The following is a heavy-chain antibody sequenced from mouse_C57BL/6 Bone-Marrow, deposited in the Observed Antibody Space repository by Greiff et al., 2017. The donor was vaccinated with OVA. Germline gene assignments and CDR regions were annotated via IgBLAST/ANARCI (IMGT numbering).Heavy chain of an antibody. CDR3: ARNDYYGSSHWYFDV. CDR1: GYSFTDYN. D-gene: IGHD1-1*01. Sequence: EVKLQESGPELVKPGASVKISCKASGYSFTDYNMNWVKQSNGKSLEWIGVINPNYGTTSYNQKFKGKATLTVDQSSSTAYMQLNSLTSEDSAVYYCARNDYYGSSHWYFDVWGTGTTVTVSS. CDR2: INPNYGTT. V-gene: IGHV1-39*01. J-gene: IGHJ1*03.